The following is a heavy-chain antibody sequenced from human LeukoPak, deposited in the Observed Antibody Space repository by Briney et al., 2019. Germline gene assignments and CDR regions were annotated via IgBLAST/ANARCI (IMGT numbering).Heavy chain of an antibody. J-gene: IGHJ6*03. CDR2: IRYDGSNK. CDR1: GFTFSSYG. CDR3: AKDKGVGRYYYYMDV. V-gene: IGHV3-30*02. Sequence: GGSLRLSCAASGFTFSSYGMHWVRQAPGKGLEWVAFIRYDGSNKYYADSVKGRFTISRDNSKNTLYLQMNSLRAEDTAVYYCAKDKGVGRYYYYMDVWGKGTTVTISS.